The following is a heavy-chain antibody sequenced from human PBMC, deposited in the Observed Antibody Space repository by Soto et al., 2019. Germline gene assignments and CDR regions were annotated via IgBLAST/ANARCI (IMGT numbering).Heavy chain of an antibody. CDR3: ARAVLPATAPFDY. D-gene: IGHD2-2*01. Sequence: PSETLSLTCAVSGGYISSSNWWSWVRLPPGKRLEWIAYIYYSGSTNYTPSLKSRVTISVDTSKNQFSLKLSSVTAADTAVYYCARAVLPATAPFDYWGQGTLVTVSS. V-gene: IGHV4-4*02. J-gene: IGHJ4*02. CDR1: GGYISSSNW. CDR2: IYYSGST.